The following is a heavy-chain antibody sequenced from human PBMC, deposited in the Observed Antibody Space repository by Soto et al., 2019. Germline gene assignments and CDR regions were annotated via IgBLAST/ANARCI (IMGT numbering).Heavy chain of an antibody. D-gene: IGHD3-10*01. CDR1: GFTFSSYA. Sequence: EVQLLESGGGLVQPGGSLRLSCAASGFTFSSYAMSWVRQAPGKGLEWVSAISGSGGSTYYADSVKGRFTISRDNSKNMLYLQMHRLRAEDTAVYYVAKEGFGEEAKIDCWGQGTLVTVSS. CDR2: ISGSGGST. V-gene: IGHV3-23*01. CDR3: AKEGFGEEAKIDC. J-gene: IGHJ4*02.